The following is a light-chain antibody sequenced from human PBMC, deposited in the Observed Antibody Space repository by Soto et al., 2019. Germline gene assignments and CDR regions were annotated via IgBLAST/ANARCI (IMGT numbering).Light chain of an antibody. CDR1: SSNIGSNY. J-gene: IGLJ1*01. V-gene: IGLV1-47*01. CDR3: AAWDDSLSGAYV. CDR2: RNN. Sequence: QSVLTQPPSASGTPGQRVTISCSESSSNIGSNYVYWYQQLPGTAPKLLIYRNNQRPSGVPNRFSGSKSGTSASLAISGLRSEDEADYYCAAWDDSLSGAYVFGTGTKVTV.